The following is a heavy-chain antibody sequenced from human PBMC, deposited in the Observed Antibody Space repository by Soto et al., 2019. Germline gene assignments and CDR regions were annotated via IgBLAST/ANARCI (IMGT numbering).Heavy chain of an antibody. CDR1: GYTFTSYG. V-gene: IGHV1-18*01. Sequence: QVQLVQSGAEVKKPGASVKVSCKASGYTFTSYGISWVRQAPGQGLEWMGWISAHNGNKKYAQKVQGRVTMTTDTTTSSAYMELRSLRSDDTDVYYCAREPNYFDYWGQGTLVTVSS. CDR3: AREPNYFDY. J-gene: IGHJ4*02. CDR2: ISAHNGNK.